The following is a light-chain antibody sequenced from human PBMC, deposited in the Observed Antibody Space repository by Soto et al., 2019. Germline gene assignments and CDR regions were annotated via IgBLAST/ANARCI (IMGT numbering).Light chain of an antibody. CDR2: KAS. CDR3: QQYNTYSYT. CDR1: QSISSW. V-gene: IGKV1-5*03. J-gene: IGKJ2*01. Sequence: DLQMTQSPSTLSAFVGDRVTITCRASQSISSWLAWYQQKPGKAPKLLIYKASSLQSGVPSRFSGSGSGTEFTLTISSLQPDDFATYYCQQYNTYSYTFGQGTKLEIK.